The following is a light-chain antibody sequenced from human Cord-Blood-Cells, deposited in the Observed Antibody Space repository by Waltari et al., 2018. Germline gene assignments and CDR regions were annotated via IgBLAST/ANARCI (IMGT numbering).Light chain of an antibody. V-gene: IGLV2-14*01. CDR1: SSDVGGYNY. J-gene: IGLJ2*01. CDR3: SSYTSSSTLV. Sequence: QSALTQPASVSGSPGQSITIPCTGTSSDVGGYNYVFWYQQHPGKDPKLMIYDVSNRPSGVSNRFSGSKSGNTASLTISGLQAEDEADYYCSSYTSSSTLVFGGGTKLTVL. CDR2: DVS.